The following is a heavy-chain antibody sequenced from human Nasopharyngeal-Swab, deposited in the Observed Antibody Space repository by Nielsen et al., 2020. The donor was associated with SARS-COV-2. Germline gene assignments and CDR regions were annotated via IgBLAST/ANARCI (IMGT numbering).Heavy chain of an antibody. CDR1: GYTYNTYG. J-gene: IGHJ4*02. CDR2: ISAYNGNT. CDR3: ARLVRGSTINYFDF. D-gene: IGHD3-10*01. V-gene: IGHV1-18*04. Sequence: ASVKVSCKASGYTYNTYGITWVRQAPGQGLEWMGWISAYNGNTDYAQKFQDRFTMTTDTSTSTAYMELKSLRSDDTAVYYCARLVRGSTINYFDFWGQGTLATVSS.